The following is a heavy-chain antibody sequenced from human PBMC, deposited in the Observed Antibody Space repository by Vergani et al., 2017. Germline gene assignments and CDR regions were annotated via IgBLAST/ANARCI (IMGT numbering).Heavy chain of an antibody. CDR3: ASSPREWVDDYYYYGMDV. J-gene: IGHJ6*02. CDR2: ISPIFGTA. CDR1: GGTFSSYA. Sequence: QVQLVQSGAEVKKPGSSVKVSCKASGGTFSSYAISWVRQAPGQGLEWMGGISPIFGTANYAQKFQGRVTITADESTSTAYMELSSLRSEDTAVYYCASSPREWVDDYYYYGMDVWGQGTTVTVSS. D-gene: IGHD5-12*01. V-gene: IGHV1-69*01.